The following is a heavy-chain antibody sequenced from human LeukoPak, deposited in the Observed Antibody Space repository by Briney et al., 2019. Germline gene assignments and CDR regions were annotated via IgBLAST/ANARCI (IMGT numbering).Heavy chain of an antibody. CDR1: GGSFSGYY. J-gene: IGHJ3*02. D-gene: IGHD3-22*01. CDR3: ARVESGYDAFDI. V-gene: IGHV4-34*01. CDR2: INHSGST. Sequence: PSETLSLTCAVYGGSFSGYYWSWIRQPPGKGLEWIGEINHSGSTNYNPSLKSRVTISVDTSKNQFSLKLSSVTAADTAVYYCARVESGYDAFDIWGQGTMVTVSS.